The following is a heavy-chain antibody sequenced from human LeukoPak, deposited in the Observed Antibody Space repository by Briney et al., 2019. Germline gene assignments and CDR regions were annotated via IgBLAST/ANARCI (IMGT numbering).Heavy chain of an antibody. D-gene: IGHD5/OR15-5a*01. CDR1: GFTFGSYA. J-gene: IGHJ4*02. CDR2: ISGSGGST. Sequence: GGSLRLSCAASGFTFGSYAMSWVRQAPGKGLEWVSVISGSGGSTDYADSVKGRFTISRDNSKNTLYLQMNSLRADDTAVYYCAKARGSSVYEQFDYWGQGTQVTVSP. CDR3: AKARGSSVYEQFDY. V-gene: IGHV3-23*01.